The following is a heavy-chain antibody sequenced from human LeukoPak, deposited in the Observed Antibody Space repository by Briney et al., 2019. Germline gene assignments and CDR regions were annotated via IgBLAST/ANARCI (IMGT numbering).Heavy chain of an antibody. CDR1: GGSISSYY. V-gene: IGHV4-59*12. D-gene: IGHD5-24*01. J-gene: IGHJ4*02. CDR3: ARRDGYFFDY. CDR2: IYYGGST. Sequence: SETLSLTCTVSGGSISSYYWSWIRQPPGKGLEWIGYIYYGGSTNYNPSLKSRVTISVDTSKNQFSLKLSSVTAADTAVYYCARRDGYFFDYWGQGALVTVSS.